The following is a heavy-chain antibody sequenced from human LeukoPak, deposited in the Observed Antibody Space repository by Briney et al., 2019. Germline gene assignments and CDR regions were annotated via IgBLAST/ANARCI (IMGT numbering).Heavy chain of an antibody. D-gene: IGHD3-3*01. Sequence: SVKVSCKASGGPFSSYAISWVRQAPGQGLECMGRIIPILGIANYAQKFQGRVTITADKSTSTAYMELSSLRSEDTAVYYCASATIFGVAYFDYWGQGTLVTVSS. V-gene: IGHV1-69*04. J-gene: IGHJ4*02. CDR1: GGPFSSYA. CDR3: ASATIFGVAYFDY. CDR2: IIPILGIA.